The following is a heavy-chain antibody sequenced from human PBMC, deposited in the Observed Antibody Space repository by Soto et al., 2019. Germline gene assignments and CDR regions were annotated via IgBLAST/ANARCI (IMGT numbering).Heavy chain of an antibody. CDR1: GYTFTSYA. CDR2: INAGNGNT. J-gene: IGHJ6*02. V-gene: IGHV1-3*01. Sequence: QVQLVQSGAEVKKPGASVKISCKTSGYTFTSYARHWVRQAPGQRLEWMGWINAGNGNTKYSQKFQGRVIITRDTSASTAYMELRSLRSEDTAVYYCARDSGGMDVWGQGTTVTVSS. CDR3: ARDSGGMDV.